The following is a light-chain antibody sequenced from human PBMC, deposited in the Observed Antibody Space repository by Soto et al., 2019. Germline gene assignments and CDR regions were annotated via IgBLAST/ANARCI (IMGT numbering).Light chain of an antibody. CDR3: QQYSSSPPEFT. CDR1: QSISSSY. CDR2: GAS. Sequence: EIVLTQSPGTLSLSPGERATLSCRASQSISSSYLAWYQQRPGQAPRLLIFGASYRATGIQDRFSGSGSATDFTLTISRLEPEDFAVYYCQQYSSSPPEFTFGPGNKVDSK. V-gene: IGKV3-20*01. J-gene: IGKJ3*01.